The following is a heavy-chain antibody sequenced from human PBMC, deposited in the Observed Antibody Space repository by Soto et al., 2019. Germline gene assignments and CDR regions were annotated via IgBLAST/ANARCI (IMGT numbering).Heavy chain of an antibody. J-gene: IGHJ6*02. CDR3: ARDLALRWSGSYLPYYYYGMDV. D-gene: IGHD1-26*01. Sequence: ASVKVSCKASGYTFTAYYMHWVRQAPGQGLEWMGWINPNSGGTNYAQKFQGWVTMTRDTSISTAYMELSRLRSDDTAVYYCARDLALRWSGSYLPYYYYGMDVWGQGTTVTVSS. CDR2: INPNSGGT. V-gene: IGHV1-2*04. CDR1: GYTFTAYY.